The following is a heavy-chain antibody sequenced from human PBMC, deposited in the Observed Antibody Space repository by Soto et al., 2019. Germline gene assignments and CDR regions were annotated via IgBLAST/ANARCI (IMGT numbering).Heavy chain of an antibody. CDR1: GFTFNKYS. CDR3: ARDLMPNDRGLGDLAY. D-gene: IGHD3-22*01. V-gene: IGHV3-21*06. J-gene: IGHJ4*02. Sequence: EVRLVESGGGLVKPGGSPRLSCAASGFTFNKYSMNWVRQAPGKGLEWVSSITSKTGDQYYADSVKGRFIISRDNTKNSLSLQVTSLRDEDTAVYYCARDLMPNDRGLGDLAYWGQGTLVTVSS. CDR2: ITSKTGDQ.